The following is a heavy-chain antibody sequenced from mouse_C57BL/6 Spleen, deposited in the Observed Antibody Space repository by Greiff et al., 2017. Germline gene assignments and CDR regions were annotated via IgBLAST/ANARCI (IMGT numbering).Heavy chain of an antibody. CDR3: TDGDSPPWFAY. J-gene: IGHJ3*01. V-gene: IGHV14-1*01. D-gene: IGHD2-13*01. CDR1: GFNIKDYY. CDR2: IDPEDGDT. Sequence: VQLQQSGAELVRPGASVKLSCTASGFNIKDYYMHWVKQRPEQGLEWIGRIDPEDGDTEYAPKFQGKATMTADTSSNTACLQLSSLTSEDTAVYSFTDGDSPPWFAYWGQGTLVTVSA.